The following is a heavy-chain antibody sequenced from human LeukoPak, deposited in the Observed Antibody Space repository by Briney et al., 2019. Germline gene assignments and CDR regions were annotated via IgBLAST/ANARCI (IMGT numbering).Heavy chain of an antibody. D-gene: IGHD5-18*01. CDR2: ISTSGSSI. J-gene: IGHJ5*02. CDR3: ARDGGLGYSYGLYES. Sequence: GGSLRLSCAASGFTFSDYYMSWIRQAPGQGLEWVSYISTSGSSIYYAGSVKGRFTISRDNAKNSLYLQMNSLRAEDTAVYYCARDGGLGYSYGLYESWGQGTLVTVSS. CDR1: GFTFSDYY. V-gene: IGHV3-11*01.